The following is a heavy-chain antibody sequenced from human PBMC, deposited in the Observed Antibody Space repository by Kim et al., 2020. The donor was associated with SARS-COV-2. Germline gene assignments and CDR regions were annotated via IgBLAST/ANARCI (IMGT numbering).Heavy chain of an antibody. J-gene: IGHJ3*02. CDR2: IYTSGST. V-gene: IGHV4-61*02. Sequence: SETLSLTCTVSGGSISSGSYYWSWIRQPAGKGLEWIGRIYTSGSTNYNPSLKSRVTISVDTSKNQFSLKLSSVTAADTAVYYCARLWALVVAGSDAFDIWGQGTMVTVSS. D-gene: IGHD2-15*01. CDR3: ARLWALVVAGSDAFDI. CDR1: GGSISSGSYY.